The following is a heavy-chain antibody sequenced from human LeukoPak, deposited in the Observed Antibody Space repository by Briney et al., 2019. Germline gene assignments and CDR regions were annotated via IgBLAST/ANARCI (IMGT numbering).Heavy chain of an antibody. D-gene: IGHD3-22*01. CDR1: GYSVTSYW. J-gene: IGHJ3*02. CDR3: ARLPYYYDSSGYPHDAFDI. Sequence: GESLKISCKDSGYSVTSYWIGCVRQLPGKGLELMAIIYPGDSDTRCSPSFQCQVTISADKYISTAYLQWSSLKASDTAMYYCARLPYYYDSSGYPHDAFDIWGQGTMVTVSS. V-gene: IGHV5-51*01. CDR2: IYPGDSDT.